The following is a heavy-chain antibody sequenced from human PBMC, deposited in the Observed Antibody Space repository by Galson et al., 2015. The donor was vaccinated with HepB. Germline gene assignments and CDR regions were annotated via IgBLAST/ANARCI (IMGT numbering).Heavy chain of an antibody. CDR1: GFTFTKYG. V-gene: IGHV3-33*01. Sequence: SLRLSCATSGFTFTKYGMHWVRQAPGKGLEWVALIWSDGSDKNYADSVKGRFTISRDNSKSTVSLQMDSLRAEDTAVYYCARDLTYCGSPSCSRMGPNYWGQGTLGTVSS. CDR2: IWSDGSDK. CDR3: ARDLTYCGSPSCSRMGPNY. J-gene: IGHJ4*02. D-gene: IGHD2-2*01.